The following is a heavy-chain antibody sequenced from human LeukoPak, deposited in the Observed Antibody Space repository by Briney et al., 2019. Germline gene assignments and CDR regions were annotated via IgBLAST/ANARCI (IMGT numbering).Heavy chain of an antibody. CDR3: AREYSASEH. D-gene: IGHD5-12*01. Sequence: ASVKVSCKASGYTFVGYYLRWVRQAPGQGLEWMAWIDPYTGNTHYAQKFQGRITVTRDTSISTTYMELSWLTSDDTALYYCAREYSASEHWGQGTLATVSS. J-gene: IGHJ1*01. V-gene: IGHV1-2*02. CDR2: IDPYTGNT. CDR1: GYTFVGYY.